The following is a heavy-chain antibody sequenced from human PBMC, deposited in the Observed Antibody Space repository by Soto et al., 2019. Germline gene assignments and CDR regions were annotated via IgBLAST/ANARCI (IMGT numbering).Heavy chain of an antibody. Sequence: GGSLRLSCAASGFTFSSYAMSWVRQAPGKGLEWVSAISGSGGSTYYADSVKGRFTISRDNSKNTLYLQMNSLRAEDTAVYYCATRPRISKGSGSYLHQHFDYWGQGTLVTVSS. CDR3: ATRPRISKGSGSYLHQHFDY. J-gene: IGHJ4*02. V-gene: IGHV3-23*01. CDR1: GFTFSSYA. CDR2: ISGSGGST. D-gene: IGHD3-10*01.